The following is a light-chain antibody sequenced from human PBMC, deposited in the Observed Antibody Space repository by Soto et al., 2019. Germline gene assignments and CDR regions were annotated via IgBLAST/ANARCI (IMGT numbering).Light chain of an antibody. CDR2: GAS. Sequence: EIVLTQSPGTLSLSPGERATLSCRASQSVSSSYLAWYQQKPGQAPRLLIYGASSRATGIPDRFSGSGSGTDFTITIIRLEPEDFAVYYCQQYGSSPRTFGRGTEVEIK. CDR3: QQYGSSPRT. V-gene: IGKV3-20*01. CDR1: QSVSSSY. J-gene: IGKJ1*01.